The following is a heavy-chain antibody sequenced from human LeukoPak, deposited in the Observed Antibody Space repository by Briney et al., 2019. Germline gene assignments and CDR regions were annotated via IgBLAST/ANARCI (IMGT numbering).Heavy chain of an antibody. J-gene: IGHJ4*02. V-gene: IGHV3-11*04. D-gene: IGHD3-10*01. CDR2: ISSSGSTI. CDR3: ARDGGSGSYQFDY. Sequence: GGSLRLSCAASGFTFSDYYMSWIRQAPGKGLEWVSYISSSGSTIYYADSVKGRFTISRDNAKKSLYLQMSSLRAEDTAVYYCARDGGSGSYQFDYWGQGTLVTVSS. CDR1: GFTFSDYY.